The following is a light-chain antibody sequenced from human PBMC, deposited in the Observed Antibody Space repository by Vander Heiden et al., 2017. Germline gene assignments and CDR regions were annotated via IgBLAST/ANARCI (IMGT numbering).Light chain of an antibody. CDR2: SGS. CDR3: LQAHKTPYT. CDR1: PSLLSSNVNNY. V-gene: IGKV2-28*01. J-gene: IGKJ3*01. Sequence: TPRYAAAVDCSSSPSLLSSNVNNYLHWYLQKPGKSPQLLIYSGSSLETGVPYRFSGSGSGTDFTLNINRVEAEDVGAYYCLQAHKTPYTFGHGTQVEIK.